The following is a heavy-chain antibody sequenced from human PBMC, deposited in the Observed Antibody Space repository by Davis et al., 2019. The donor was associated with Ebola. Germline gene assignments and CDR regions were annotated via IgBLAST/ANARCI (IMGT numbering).Heavy chain of an antibody. V-gene: IGHV4-34*01. CDR2: INHSGST. J-gene: IGHJ4*02. Sequence: MPSETLSLTCAVYGGSFSGYYWSWIRQPPGKGLEWIGEINHSGSTNYNPSLKSRVTISVDTSKNQFSLKLSSVTAADTAVYYCATFQTLYSSGVGGIDYWGQGTLVTVSS. D-gene: IGHD6-19*01. CDR3: ATFQTLYSSGVGGIDY. CDR1: GGSFSGYY.